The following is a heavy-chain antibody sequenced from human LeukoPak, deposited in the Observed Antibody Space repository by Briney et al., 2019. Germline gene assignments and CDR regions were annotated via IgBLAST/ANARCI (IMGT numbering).Heavy chain of an antibody. CDR1: GYTFTSYG. V-gene: IGHV1-18*01. D-gene: IGHD3-22*01. J-gene: IGHJ4*02. Sequence: GASVKVSCKASGYTFTSYGISWVRQAPGQGLEWMGWISAYNGNTNYAQKLQGRGTMTTDTYTSTAYMDLRSLRSDDTAVYYCASAPPPHYYDSSGYDPTFFDYWGQGTLVTVSS. CDR3: ASAPPPHYYDSSGYDPTFFDY. CDR2: ISAYNGNT.